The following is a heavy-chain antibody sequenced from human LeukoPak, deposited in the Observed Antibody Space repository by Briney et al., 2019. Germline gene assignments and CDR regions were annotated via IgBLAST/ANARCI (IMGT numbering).Heavy chain of an antibody. J-gene: IGHJ2*01. Sequence: EASVKVSCKASGVTSSNYAIIWLRQAPGQGLEWMGRIIPLFGITNYAQKFQDRVTITADKSTNTTYMGLTSLRSEDTAVYYCARLFTTSWMGFDLWGRGTLVTVSS. V-gene: IGHV1-69*17. CDR1: GVTSSNYA. CDR3: ARLFTTSWMGFDL. CDR2: IIPLFGIT. D-gene: IGHD1-1*01.